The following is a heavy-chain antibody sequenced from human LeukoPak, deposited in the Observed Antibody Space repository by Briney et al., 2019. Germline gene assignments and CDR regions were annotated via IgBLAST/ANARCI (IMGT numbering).Heavy chain of an antibody. CDR2: IIPIFGTA. CDR3: VRDSSGWYGGYNWFDP. V-gene: IGHV1-69*01. D-gene: IGHD6-19*01. CDR1: GGTFTSYA. J-gene: IGHJ5*02. Sequence: SVKVSCKASGGTFTSYAISWVRQARGQGLEWRGGIIPIFGTANYAQKFQGRVTITADESTSTAYLELSSLRSEDTAVYYCVRDSSGWYGGYNWFDPWGQGTLVTVSS.